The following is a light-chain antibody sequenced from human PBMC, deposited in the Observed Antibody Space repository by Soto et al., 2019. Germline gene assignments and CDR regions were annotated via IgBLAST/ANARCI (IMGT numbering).Light chain of an antibody. CDR3: AAWDDSLNGPV. CDR1: SSNIGSNT. Sequence: QLVLTQPPSASGTPGQRVTIACSGTSSNIGSNTVNWYQQLPGTAPKLLIYGDNQRPSGVPDRFSGSKSGTSASLAISGLQSEDEAGYSCAAWDDSLNGPVFGGGTQLTVL. CDR2: GDN. V-gene: IGLV1-44*01. J-gene: IGLJ2*01.